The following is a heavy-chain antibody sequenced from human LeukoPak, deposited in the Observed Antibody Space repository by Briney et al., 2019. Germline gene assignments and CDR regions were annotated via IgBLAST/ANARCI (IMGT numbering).Heavy chain of an antibody. D-gene: IGHD1-14*01. Sequence: GGSLRLSCTVSGFTLRSHALHWVRQAPGKGREYVSGISGDGGTTYYASSVKGRFTMSRDSATNTLYLQMGSLRGEDTGVHYCARRASTIYMDVWGKGTTVIVSS. CDR3: ARRASTIYMDV. J-gene: IGHJ6*03. CDR1: GFTLRSHA. CDR2: ISGDGGTT. V-gene: IGHV3-64*01.